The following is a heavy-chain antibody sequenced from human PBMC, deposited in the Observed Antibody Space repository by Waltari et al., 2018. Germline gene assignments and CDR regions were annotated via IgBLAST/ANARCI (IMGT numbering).Heavy chain of an antibody. Sequence: EVQLVESGGGLVQPGGSLRLSCAASGFTFSSYAMSWVRQAPGKGLEWVSAISGSGGSTYYADSVKGRFTISRDNSKNTLYLQMNSLRAEDTAVYYCAKLPDGYGDYGYYFDYWGQGTLVTVSS. CDR2: ISGSGGST. CDR3: AKLPDGYGDYGYYFDY. V-gene: IGHV3-23*04. CDR1: GFTFSSYA. D-gene: IGHD4-17*01. J-gene: IGHJ4*02.